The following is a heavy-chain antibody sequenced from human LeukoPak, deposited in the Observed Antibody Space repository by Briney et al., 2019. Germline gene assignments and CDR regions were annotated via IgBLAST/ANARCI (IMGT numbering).Heavy chain of an antibody. J-gene: IGHJ4*02. CDR3: ARVVGGGNFDY. CDR1: GFSFSSYA. V-gene: IGHV3-23*01. CDR2: ISGSGGRT. D-gene: IGHD2-2*01. Sequence: GGSLRLSCVAPGFSFSSYAMSWVRQAPGKGLEWVSTISGSGGRTYYADSVKGRFTISRDNSRDTLFLQMDSLRAEDMAVYYCARVVGGGNFDYWGQGTLVTVYS.